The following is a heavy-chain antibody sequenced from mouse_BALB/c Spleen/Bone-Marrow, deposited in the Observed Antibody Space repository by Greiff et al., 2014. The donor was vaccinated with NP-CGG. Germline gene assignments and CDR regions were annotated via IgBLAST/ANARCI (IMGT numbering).Heavy chain of an antibody. CDR1: GYTFSSYW. CDR3: ARNGNSPAWFAY. CDR2: ILPGSGST. V-gene: IGHV1-9*01. J-gene: IGHJ3*01. Sequence: VQLQESGAELMKPGASVKISCKATGYTFSSYWIEWVKQRPGHGLEWIGEILPGSGSTNYNEKFKGKATFTADTSSNTAYMQLSSRTSEDSAVYYCARNGNSPAWFAYWGQGTLVTVSA. D-gene: IGHD2-1*01.